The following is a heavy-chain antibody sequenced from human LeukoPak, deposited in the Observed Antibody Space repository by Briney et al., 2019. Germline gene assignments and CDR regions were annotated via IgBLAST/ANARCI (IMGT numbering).Heavy chain of an antibody. D-gene: IGHD5-24*01. CDR3: ARVRDGYNDAYDI. Sequence: GASVKVSCKVSGYTLTELSMHWVRQAPGKGLEWMGGFDPEDGETIYAQKFQGRVIMTTDTSTSTVYMELSSLKSEDTAVYYCARVRDGYNDAYDIWGQGTMVIVSS. CDR1: GYTLTELS. CDR2: FDPEDGET. V-gene: IGHV1-24*01. J-gene: IGHJ3*02.